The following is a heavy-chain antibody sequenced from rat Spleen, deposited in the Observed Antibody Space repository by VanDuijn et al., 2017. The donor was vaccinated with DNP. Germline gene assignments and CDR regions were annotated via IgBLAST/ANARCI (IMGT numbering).Heavy chain of an antibody. Sequence: VQLVESGPGLMQSSETLSLTCTVSGFSLSGNGVGWVRQPLGEGLVWMGTIWAGGSTTYNPAVKSRLSILRDTSKSQVFLKMNSLQPEDTGTYYCARDGPTGAMIAWGQGISVTVSS. CDR2: IWAGGST. D-gene: IGHD1-12*01. CDR3: ARDGPTGAMIA. CDR1: GFSLSGNG. V-gene: IGHV2-72*01. J-gene: IGHJ4*01.